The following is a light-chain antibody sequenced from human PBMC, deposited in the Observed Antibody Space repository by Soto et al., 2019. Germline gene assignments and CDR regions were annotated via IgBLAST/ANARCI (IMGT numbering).Light chain of an antibody. CDR2: AAS. CDR3: QQTYSIPLT. CDR1: QSISSY. Sequence: DIPMTQSPSSLSASVVDRVTITCRASQSISSYLNWYQEKPGKAPKLLIYAASSLQTGVPSRFSGSGSGTDFTLTISSLQPEDFATYYCQQTYSIPLTFGGGTKVEIK. V-gene: IGKV1-39*01. J-gene: IGKJ4*01.